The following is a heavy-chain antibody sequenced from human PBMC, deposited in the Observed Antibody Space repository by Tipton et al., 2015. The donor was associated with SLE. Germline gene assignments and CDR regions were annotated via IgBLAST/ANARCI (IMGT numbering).Heavy chain of an antibody. Sequence: QSGPEVKKPGASVKVSCTASGYTFIDNYMHWVRQAPGQGLEWMGWIDPIRGDTSYAQKFQGRVNLTLDTSTSTAYTDLTSLKAGDTAVYYCARDSGGDYDYYFESWGQGTLVTVSS. CDR3: ARDSGGDYDYYFES. V-gene: IGHV1-2*02. J-gene: IGHJ4*02. CDR1: GYTFIDNY. D-gene: IGHD3-3*01. CDR2: IDPIRGDT.